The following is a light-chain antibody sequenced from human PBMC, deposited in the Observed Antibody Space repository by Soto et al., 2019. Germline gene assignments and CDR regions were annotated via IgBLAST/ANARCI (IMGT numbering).Light chain of an antibody. J-gene: IGKJ5*01. CDR3: QQRSNWPPIT. V-gene: IGKV3-11*01. Sequence: EIMLTQSPATLSLSPGERATLSCRVSQSVSSYLAWYQQKPGQAPRLLIYDASNRATGIPARFSGSGSGTDFTLTISSLEPEDFAVYYCQQRSNWPPITFGQGTRLEIK. CDR1: QSVSSY. CDR2: DAS.